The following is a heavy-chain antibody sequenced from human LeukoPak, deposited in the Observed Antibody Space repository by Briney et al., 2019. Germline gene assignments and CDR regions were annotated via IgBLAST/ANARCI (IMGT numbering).Heavy chain of an antibody. Sequence: GGSLRLSCAASGFTFSGHWMSWVRQAPAKGLEWVAHMNGDGSQIYYMDFVKGRFTVSRDNAKNSLYLQMNGLRAEDTAVYYCVAWGNSGNSWGQGTMVIVSS. CDR2: MNGDGSQI. J-gene: IGHJ3*01. V-gene: IGHV3-7*01. CDR3: VAWGNSGNS. CDR1: GFTFSGHW. D-gene: IGHD1-26*01.